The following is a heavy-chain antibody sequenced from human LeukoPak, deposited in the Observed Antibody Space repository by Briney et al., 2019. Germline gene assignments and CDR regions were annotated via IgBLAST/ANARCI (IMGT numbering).Heavy chain of an antibody. V-gene: IGHV3-30*03. D-gene: IGHD3-10*01. Sequence: GGSLRLSCAASGFTFSGSWMTWVRQAPGKGLEWVALITYDGYYKYYSDSVKGRFTISSDTSKNTLSLQMNSLRAEDTAVYYCARDLSPVVRASPMGYWGQGTLVTVSS. CDR3: ARDLSPVVRASPMGY. J-gene: IGHJ4*02. CDR2: ITYDGYYK. CDR1: GFTFSGSW.